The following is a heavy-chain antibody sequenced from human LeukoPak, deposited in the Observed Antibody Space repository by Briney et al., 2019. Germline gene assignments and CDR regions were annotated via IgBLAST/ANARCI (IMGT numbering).Heavy chain of an antibody. D-gene: IGHD3-10*01. Sequence: SEALSLTCTVSGGSIGSTDWWSWVRQSPGKGLEWIGEVFHRGTTNYNPSLRSRVTISLDRSKNQFSLRLTSLSLADTAVYYCARSHSMARGVIDFYGLDVWGQGTTVIVSS. CDR2: VFHRGTT. CDR1: GGSIGSTDW. CDR3: ARSHSMARGVIDFYGLDV. V-gene: IGHV4-4*02. J-gene: IGHJ6*02.